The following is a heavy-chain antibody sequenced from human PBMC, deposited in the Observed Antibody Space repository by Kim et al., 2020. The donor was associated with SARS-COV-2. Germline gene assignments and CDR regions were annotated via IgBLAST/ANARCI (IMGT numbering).Heavy chain of an antibody. Sequence: SETLSLTCAVYGGSFSGYYWSWIRQSPGKGLEWIGEINHSGSINYNPSLKSRVTISVDMSKNQFSLNVSSVTAADTAVYYCARFAGITMPRGVQRDVWGQGTTVTVS. D-gene: IGHD3-10*01. J-gene: IGHJ6*02. CDR2: INHSGSI. CDR3: ARFAGITMPRGVQRDV. V-gene: IGHV4-34*01. CDR1: GGSFSGYY.